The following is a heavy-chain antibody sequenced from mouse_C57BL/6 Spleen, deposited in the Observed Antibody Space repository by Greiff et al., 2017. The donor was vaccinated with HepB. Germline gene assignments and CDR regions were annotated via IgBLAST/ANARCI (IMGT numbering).Heavy chain of an antibody. V-gene: IGHV3-6*01. CDR3: ARDRGYSNPWFAY. Sequence: EVKLMESGPGLVKPSQSLSLTCSVTGYSITSGYYWNWIRQFPGNKLEWMGYISYDGSNNYNPSLKNRISITRDTSKNQFFLKLNSVTTEDTATYYCARDRGYSNPWFAYWGQGTLVTVSA. J-gene: IGHJ3*01. CDR2: ISYDGSN. D-gene: IGHD2-5*01. CDR1: GYSITSGYY.